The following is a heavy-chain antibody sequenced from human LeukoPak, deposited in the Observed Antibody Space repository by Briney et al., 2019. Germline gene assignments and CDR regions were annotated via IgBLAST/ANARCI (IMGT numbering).Heavy chain of an antibody. D-gene: IGHD5-18*01. V-gene: IGHV3-23*01. Sequence: PGGSLRLSCAASGVTFSSYGMSWVRQTPGKGLEWVLAISGSGGSTYYADSVKGRFTVSRHNSKNTLYLQMNSLRAEDTAVYYCASFYSYGQNWGQGTLVTVSS. CDR3: ASFYSYGQN. J-gene: IGHJ4*02. CDR2: ISGSGGST. CDR1: GVTFSSYG.